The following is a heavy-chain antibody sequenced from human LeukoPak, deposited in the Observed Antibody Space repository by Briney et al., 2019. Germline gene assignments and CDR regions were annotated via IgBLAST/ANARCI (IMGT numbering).Heavy chain of an antibody. CDR1: GFTFSSYE. CDR2: ISSSGSTI. V-gene: IGHV3-48*03. D-gene: IGHD3-10*01. J-gene: IGHJ5*02. CDR3: AKSPATYYYGSGSSNWFDP. Sequence: GGSLRLSCAASGFTFSSYEMNWVRQAPGKGLEWVSYISSSGSTIYYADSVKGRFTISRDNAKNSLYLQMNSLRAEDTAVYYCAKSPATYYYGSGSSNWFDPWGQGTLVTVSS.